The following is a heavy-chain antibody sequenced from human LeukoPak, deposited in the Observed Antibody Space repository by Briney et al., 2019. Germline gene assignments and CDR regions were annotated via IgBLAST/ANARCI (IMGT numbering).Heavy chain of an antibody. Sequence: PSETLSLTCSVSGVSIGNYYWNWIRQSAGKGLEWIGRLYTNRRSDYNPSLKGRVTISSDKSKNQLSLNLSSVTAADTAVYYCARDPGVATSLDYWGQGILVTVSS. J-gene: IGHJ4*02. CDR1: GVSIGNYY. CDR3: ARDPGVATSLDY. CDR2: LYTNRRS. V-gene: IGHV4-4*07. D-gene: IGHD2-15*01.